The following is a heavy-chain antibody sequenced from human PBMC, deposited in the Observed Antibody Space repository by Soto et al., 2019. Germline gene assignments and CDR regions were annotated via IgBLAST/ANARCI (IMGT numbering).Heavy chain of an antibody. CDR3: ASCSVSYYYYGMDV. CDR1: GFTVSSNY. V-gene: IGHV3-53*02. J-gene: IGHJ6*02. D-gene: IGHD2-15*01. CDR2: IYSGGST. Sequence: VQLVETGGGLIQPGGSLRLSCAASGFTVSSNYMSWVRQAPGKGLEWVSVIYSGGSTYYADSVKGRFTISRDNSKNTLYLQMSSLRAEDTAVYYCASCSVSYYYYGMDVWGQGTTVTVSS.